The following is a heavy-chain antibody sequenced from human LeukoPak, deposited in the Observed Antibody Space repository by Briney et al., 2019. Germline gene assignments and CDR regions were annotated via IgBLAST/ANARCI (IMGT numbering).Heavy chain of an antibody. D-gene: IGHD2-15*01. V-gene: IGHV1-18*01. CDR1: GYTFTSYG. CDR3: ARASCSGGSCYSGF. Sequence: ASVKVSCKASGYTFTSYGISWVRQAPGQGLEWMGWISAYNGNTNYAQKLQGRVTMTTDTSTSTAYMELRSLRSDDTAVYYCARASCSGGSCYSGFWGQGTPVTVSS. CDR2: ISAYNGNT. J-gene: IGHJ4*02.